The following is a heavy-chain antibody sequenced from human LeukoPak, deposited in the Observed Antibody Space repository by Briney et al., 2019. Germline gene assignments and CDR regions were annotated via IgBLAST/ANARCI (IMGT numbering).Heavy chain of an antibody. CDR2: ISSSSSYI. D-gene: IGHD3-10*01. CDR3: ARPGSGSGSFYYYGMDV. Sequence: PGGSLRLSCAASGFTVSSKYMSWVRQAPGKGLEWVSSISSSSSYIYYADSVKGRFTISRDNAKNSLYLQMNSLRAEDTAVYYCARPGSGSGSFYYYGMDVWGQGTTVTVSS. V-gene: IGHV3-21*01. CDR1: GFTVSSKY. J-gene: IGHJ6*02.